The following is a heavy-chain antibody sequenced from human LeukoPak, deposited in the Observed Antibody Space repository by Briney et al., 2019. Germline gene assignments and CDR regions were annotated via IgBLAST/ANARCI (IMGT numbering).Heavy chain of an antibody. V-gene: IGHV4-59*01. D-gene: IGHD3-3*01. J-gene: IGHJ6*03. CDR1: DGSINNYY. CDR3: ASRLRFLEWSPYYYYMDV. Sequence: SETLSLTCTVSDGSINNYYWTWIRQPPGKGLEWIGYIYYSGSTNYNPSLKSRVTISVDTSKNQFSLKLSSVTAADTAVYYCASRLRFLEWSPYYYYMDVWGKGTTVTVSS. CDR2: IYYSGST.